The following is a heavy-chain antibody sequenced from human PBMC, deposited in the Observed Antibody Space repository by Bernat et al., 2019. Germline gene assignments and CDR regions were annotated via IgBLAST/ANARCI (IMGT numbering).Heavy chain of an antibody. D-gene: IGHD3-22*01. V-gene: IGHV3-15*01. CDR3: TTDGPRGYYYDSSALGAFDI. J-gene: IGHJ3*02. CDR2: IKSKTDGGTT. CDR1: GFTFSNAW. Sequence: EVQLVESGGGLVKPGGSLRLSCAASGFTFSNAWMSWVRQAPGKGLEWVGRIKSKTDGGTTDYAAPVKGRFTISRDDSKNTLYLQMNSLKTEDTAVYYCTTDGPRGYYYDSSALGAFDIWGQGTMVTVSS.